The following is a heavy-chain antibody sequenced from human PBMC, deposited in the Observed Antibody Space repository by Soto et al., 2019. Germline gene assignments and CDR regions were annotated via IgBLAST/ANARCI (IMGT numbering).Heavy chain of an antibody. CDR2: INSDGSST. CDR1: GFAMSSYW. Sequence: GGSLRLSCGASGFAMSSYWMHWVRQAPGKGLVWVSRINSDGSSTSYADSAKGRFTISRDNAKNTLYLQMNSLRAEDTALYYCAKGRSYYYYYGVDVWGQGTTVTVS. V-gene: IGHV3-74*01. J-gene: IGHJ6*02. CDR3: AKGRSYYYYYGVDV.